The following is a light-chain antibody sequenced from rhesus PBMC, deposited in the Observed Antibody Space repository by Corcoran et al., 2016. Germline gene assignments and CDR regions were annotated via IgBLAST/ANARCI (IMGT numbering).Light chain of an antibody. CDR2: AAA. CDR1: QGISSY. J-gene: IGKJ4*01. V-gene: IGKV1-28*03. CDR3: LQHNSYPLT. Sequence: DIQMTQSPSSLSASVGDTVTITCRASQGISSYLNWFQQKPGKAPTLLIYAAASLESGVPSRFSGSGSGTDFTLTISSLQPEDFAVYYCLQHNSYPLTFGGGTKVELK.